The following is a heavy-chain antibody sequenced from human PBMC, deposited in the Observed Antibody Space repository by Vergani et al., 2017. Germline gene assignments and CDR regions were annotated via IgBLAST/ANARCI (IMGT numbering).Heavy chain of an antibody. CDR1: GGSISSYY. Sequence: QVQLQESGPGLVKPSETLSLTCTVSGGSISSYYWSWIRQPPGKGLEWIGYIYYSGSTYYNPSLKSRVTISVDTSKNQFSLKLSSVTAADTAVYYCASVSSPQLPYYYYYMDVWGKGP. D-gene: IGHD1-26*01. V-gene: IGHV4-59*06. CDR2: IYYSGST. J-gene: IGHJ6*03. CDR3: ASVSSPQLPYYYYYMDV.